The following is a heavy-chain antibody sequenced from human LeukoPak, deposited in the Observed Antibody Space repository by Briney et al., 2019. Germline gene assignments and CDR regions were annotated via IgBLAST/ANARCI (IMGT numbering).Heavy chain of an antibody. D-gene: IGHD3-22*01. CDR1: GGSMTNYY. CDR2: IHYSGIT. CDR3: ARTYYDSSNYFPPGDV. Sequence: SETLSLTCSVSGGSMTNYYWTWIRQPPGKGLEWIGHIHYSGITNYNPSLRSRVTISVDPSKNQFSLKLTSVTAADTAVYYCARTYYDSSNYFPPGDVLGKGTTVIVSS. V-gene: IGHV4-59*01. J-gene: IGHJ6*04.